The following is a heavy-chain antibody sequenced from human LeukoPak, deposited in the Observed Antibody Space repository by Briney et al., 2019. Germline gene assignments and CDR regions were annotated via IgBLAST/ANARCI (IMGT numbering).Heavy chain of an antibody. CDR3: AKPGYSYGWATW. CDR2: ISGSGGST. J-gene: IGHJ4*02. CDR1: GFTFSSYA. D-gene: IGHD5-18*01. Sequence: GGSLRLSCAASGFTFSSYAMSWVRQAPGKGLEWVSAISGSGGSTYYADSVKGRFTIFRGNSKNTLYLQMNSLRAEDTAVYYCAKPGYSYGWATWWGQGTLVTVSS. V-gene: IGHV3-23*01.